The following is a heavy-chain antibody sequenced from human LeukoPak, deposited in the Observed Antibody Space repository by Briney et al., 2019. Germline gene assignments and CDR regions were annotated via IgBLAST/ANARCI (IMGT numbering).Heavy chain of an antibody. Sequence: GSLRLSCVTSGFTFSSSGVGWVRQAPGKGLEWIGYFYYNENTNYNPSLKSRVTISVDTSKNQFSLKLSSVTAADTAVYYCARHLDYGGNSGYFDYWGQGTLVTVSS. CDR1: GFTFSSSG. CDR2: FYYNENT. D-gene: IGHD4-23*01. J-gene: IGHJ4*02. CDR3: ARHLDYGGNSGYFDY. V-gene: IGHV4-59*08.